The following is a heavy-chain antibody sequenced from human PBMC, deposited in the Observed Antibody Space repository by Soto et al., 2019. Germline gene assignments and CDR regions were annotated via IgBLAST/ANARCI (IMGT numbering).Heavy chain of an antibody. CDR1: GFSFSSYW. Sequence: GSLRLSCAASGFSFSSYWVIWVRQAPEKGLEWVANINQDGTQKNYADSVKGRFTISRDNAKNSLYLHMDSLRPEDTAVYHCARDFGVSRHDLLDYWGQGTLVTVST. CDR3: ARDFGVSRHDLLDY. J-gene: IGHJ4*02. D-gene: IGHD5-12*01. V-gene: IGHV3-7*01. CDR2: INQDGTQK.